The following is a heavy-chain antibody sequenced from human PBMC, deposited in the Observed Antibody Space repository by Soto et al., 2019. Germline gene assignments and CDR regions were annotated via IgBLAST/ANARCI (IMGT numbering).Heavy chain of an antibody. Sequence: GGSLRLSCAASGFTFSSYAMSWVRQAPGKGLEWVSAISGSGGSTYYADSVKGRFTISRDNSKNTLYLQMNSLRAEDTAVYYCAKVGSGYCGGDCFYWGQGTLVTVSS. D-gene: IGHD2-21*02. V-gene: IGHV3-23*01. CDR3: AKVGSGYCGGDCFY. CDR2: ISGSGGST. CDR1: GFTFSSYA. J-gene: IGHJ4*02.